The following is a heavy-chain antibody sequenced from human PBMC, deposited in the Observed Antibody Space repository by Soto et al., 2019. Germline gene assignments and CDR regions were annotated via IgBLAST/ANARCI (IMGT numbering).Heavy chain of an antibody. Sequence: GGSLRLSCAASGFTFTSYAMNWVRQAPGKGLEWVSAISGSGDSTHDADSAKGRFTISRDNSKNTLYLQMSSLRAEDTAVYYCAKMNAYYYDNSNVNFDYWGRGTLVTVSS. J-gene: IGHJ4*02. CDR1: GFTFTSYA. CDR3: AKMNAYYYDNSNVNFDY. CDR2: ISGSGDST. D-gene: IGHD3-22*01. V-gene: IGHV3-23*01.